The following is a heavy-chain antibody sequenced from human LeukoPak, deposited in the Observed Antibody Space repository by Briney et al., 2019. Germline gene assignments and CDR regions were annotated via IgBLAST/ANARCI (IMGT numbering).Heavy chain of an antibody. V-gene: IGHV1-2*02. D-gene: IGHD6-19*01. CDR3: AREVKVIGSGRYVSDY. CDR2: INPNSGGT. CDR1: GYTFTGYY. Sequence: ASVKVSCKASGYTFTGYYMHWVRQAPGQGLEWMGWINPNSGGTNYAQKFQGRVTMTRDTSISTAYMELSRLRSDDTAVYYCAREVKVIGSGRYVSDYWGQGTLVTVSS. J-gene: IGHJ4*02.